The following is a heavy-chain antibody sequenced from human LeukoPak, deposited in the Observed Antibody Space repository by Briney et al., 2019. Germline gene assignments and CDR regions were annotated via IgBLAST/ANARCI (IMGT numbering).Heavy chain of an antibody. V-gene: IGHV3-72*01. Sequence: GESLTLSCAASGFTFSDHYMDWVRQAPGKGLEWVGRIRNKANSHNTESAESVKGRFTNSRDNSKKSRHLQRNSLSSEDTALYYCTRSCRSSSCPLYSIDYWGRGTLVTVSS. J-gene: IGHJ4*02. CDR2: IRNKANSHNT. CDR3: TRSCRSSSCPLYSIDY. CDR1: GFTFSDHY. D-gene: IGHD2-2*01.